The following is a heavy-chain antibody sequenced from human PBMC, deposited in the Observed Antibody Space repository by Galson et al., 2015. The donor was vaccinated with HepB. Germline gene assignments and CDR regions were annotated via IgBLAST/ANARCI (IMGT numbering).Heavy chain of an antibody. J-gene: IGHJ4*02. CDR1: GYTLTELS. CDR2: FDPEDGET. CDR3: ATLTGTYSSGWSGVY. D-gene: IGHD6-19*01. Sequence: SVTVSCKVSGYTLTELSMHWVRQAPGKGLEWMGGFDPEDGETIYAQKFQGRVTMTEDTSTDTAYMELSSLRSEDTAVYYCATLTGTYSSGWSGVYWGQGTLVTVSS. V-gene: IGHV1-24*01.